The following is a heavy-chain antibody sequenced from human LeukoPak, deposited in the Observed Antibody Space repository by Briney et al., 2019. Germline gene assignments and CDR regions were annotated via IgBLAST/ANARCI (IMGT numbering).Heavy chain of an antibody. CDR3: ARGDPYISSWLFDK. CDR1: GGSFSGYY. J-gene: IGHJ4*02. Sequence: SETLSLTCAVYGGSFSGYYWSWIRQPPGKGLEWIGEINHSGSTNYNPSLKSRVTISVDTPKNQFSLKLSSVTAADTAVYYCARGDPYISSWLFDKWGQGTLVTVSS. D-gene: IGHD6-13*01. V-gene: IGHV4-34*01. CDR2: INHSGST.